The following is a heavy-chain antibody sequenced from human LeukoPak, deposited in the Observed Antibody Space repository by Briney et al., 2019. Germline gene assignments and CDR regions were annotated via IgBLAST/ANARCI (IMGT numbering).Heavy chain of an antibody. CDR2: ISSSGSTI. D-gene: IGHD6-19*01. J-gene: IGHJ3*02. V-gene: IGHV3-48*03. CDR3: ARESSGWYSVEGAFDI. CDR1: GFTFISYA. Sequence: GGSLRLSCAASGFTFISYAMSWVRQAPGKGLEWVSYISSSGSTIYYADSVKGRFTISRDNAKNSLYLQMNSLRAEDTAVYYCARESSGWYSVEGAFDIWGQGTMVTVSS.